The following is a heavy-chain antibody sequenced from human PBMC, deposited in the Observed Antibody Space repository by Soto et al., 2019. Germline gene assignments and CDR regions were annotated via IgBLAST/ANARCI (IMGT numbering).Heavy chain of an antibody. V-gene: IGHV3-30*18. J-gene: IGHJ4*02. CDR2: ISYDGSNK. Sequence: QVQLVESGGGVVQPGRSLRLSCAASGFTFSSYGMHWVRQAPGKGLEWVAVISYDGSNKYYADSVKGRFTISRDNSKNTLYLQMNSLRAENTAVYYGAKVAGIAVAGILDYWGQGTLITVSS. CDR3: AKVAGIAVAGILDY. CDR1: GFTFSSYG. D-gene: IGHD6-19*01.